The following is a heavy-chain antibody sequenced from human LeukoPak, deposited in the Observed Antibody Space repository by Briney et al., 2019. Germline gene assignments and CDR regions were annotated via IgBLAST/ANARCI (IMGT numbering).Heavy chain of an antibody. Sequence: GESLKISCKGSGYSFTSYWIGWVRQMPGKGLEWMGIICPGDSDTRYSPSFQGQVTISADKSISTAYLQWSSLKASDTAMYYCARPGYCSSTSCYVGFDYWGQGTLVTVSS. CDR1: GYSFTSYW. CDR2: ICPGDSDT. CDR3: ARPGYCSSTSCYVGFDY. J-gene: IGHJ4*02. D-gene: IGHD2-2*03. V-gene: IGHV5-51*01.